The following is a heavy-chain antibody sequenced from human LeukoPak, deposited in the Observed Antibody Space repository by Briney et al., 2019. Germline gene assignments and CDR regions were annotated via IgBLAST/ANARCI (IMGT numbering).Heavy chain of an antibody. D-gene: IGHD5-18*01. CDR2: IYWNGVTT. J-gene: IGHJ4*02. CDR3: ARGDTAMSL. CDR1: GFTFDDYG. V-gene: IGHV3-20*04. Sequence: GGSLRLSCAASGFTFDDYGMSWVRQAPGKGLEWVSGIYWNGVTTSYADSVKGRFTVSRDNAKNSLYLQMNSLRAEDTALYYCARGDTAMSLWGQGTLVTVSS.